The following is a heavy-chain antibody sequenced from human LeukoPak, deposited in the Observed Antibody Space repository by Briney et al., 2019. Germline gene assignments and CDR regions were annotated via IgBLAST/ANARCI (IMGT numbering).Heavy chain of an antibody. CDR3: ARQAGSGFDY. V-gene: IGHV3-74*01. Sequence: GGSLSLSCAVSGFTFTDYWCHWVRQAPGKGLEWVSRVKSDGGGINYGDSVKGRFTMSRDNAKNTLYLQMNSLRAEDTAVYYCARQAGSGFDYWGQGSLVTVSS. CDR1: GFTFTDYW. D-gene: IGHD3-10*01. J-gene: IGHJ4*02. CDR2: VKSDGGGI.